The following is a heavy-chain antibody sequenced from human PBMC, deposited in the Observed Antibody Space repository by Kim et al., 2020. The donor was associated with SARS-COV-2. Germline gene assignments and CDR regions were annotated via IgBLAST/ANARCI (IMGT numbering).Heavy chain of an antibody. J-gene: IGHJ4*02. CDR1: GGSVSSGSYY. Sequence: SETLSLTCTVSGGSVSSGSYYWSWIRQPPGKGLEWIGYIYYSGSTNYNPSLKSRVTISVDTSKNQFSLKLSSVTAADTAVYYCARAERRYCSSTSCPAIDYWGQGTLVTVSS. CDR2: IYYSGST. CDR3: ARAERRYCSSTSCPAIDY. V-gene: IGHV4-61*01. D-gene: IGHD2-2*01.